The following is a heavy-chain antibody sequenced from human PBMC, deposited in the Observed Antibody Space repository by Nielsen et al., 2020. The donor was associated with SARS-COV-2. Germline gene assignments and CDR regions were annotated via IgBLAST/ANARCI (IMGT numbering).Heavy chain of an antibody. CDR3: ARGLYYYDSSGYRQVYYYYMDV. V-gene: IGHV4-34*01. CDR2: INHSGST. J-gene: IGHJ6*03. Sequence: PGKGLEWIGEINHSGSTNYNPSLKSRVTISVDTSKNQFSLKLSSVTAADTAVYYCARGLYYYDSSGYRQVYYYYMDVWGKGTTVTVSS. D-gene: IGHD3-22*01.